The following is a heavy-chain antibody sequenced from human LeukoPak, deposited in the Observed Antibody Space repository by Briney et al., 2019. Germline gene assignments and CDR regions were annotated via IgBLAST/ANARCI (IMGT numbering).Heavy chain of an antibody. CDR2: IIPIFGTA. D-gene: IGHD1-14*01. CDR1: GGTFSSYA. J-gene: IGHJ5*02. Sequence: ASVKVSCKASGGTFSSYAISWVRQAPGQGLEWMGGIIPIFGTANYAQKFQGRVTITADESTSTAYMELSSLRSEDTAVYYCARAIRGNQINWFDPWGQGTLVTVSS. CDR3: ARAIRGNQINWFDP. V-gene: IGHV1-69*01.